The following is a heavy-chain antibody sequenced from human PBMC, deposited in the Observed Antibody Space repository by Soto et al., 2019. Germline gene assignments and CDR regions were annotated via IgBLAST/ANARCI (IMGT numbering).Heavy chain of an antibody. CDR1: GFTFSSYA. D-gene: IGHD6-13*01. CDR3: AKDFSEKQQLQNYYYGMDV. J-gene: IGHJ6*02. Sequence: GGSLRLSCAASGFTFSSYAMSWVRQAPGKGLEWVSAISGSGGSTYYADSGKGRFTISRDNSKNTLYLQMNSLRAEDTAVYYCAKDFSEKQQLQNYYYGMDVWGQGTTVTVSS. V-gene: IGHV3-23*01. CDR2: ISGSGGST.